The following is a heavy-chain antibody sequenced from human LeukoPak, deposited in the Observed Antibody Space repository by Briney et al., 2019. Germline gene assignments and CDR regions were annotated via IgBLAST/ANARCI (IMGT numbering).Heavy chain of an antibody. CDR3: ARDLRGSGWYGTRYYFDY. D-gene: IGHD6-19*01. Sequence: NSGGTNYAQKFQGRVTMTRDTSISTAYMELSRLRSDDTAVYYCARDLRGSGWYGTRYYFDYWGQGTLVTVSS. V-gene: IGHV1-2*02. J-gene: IGHJ4*02. CDR2: NSGGT.